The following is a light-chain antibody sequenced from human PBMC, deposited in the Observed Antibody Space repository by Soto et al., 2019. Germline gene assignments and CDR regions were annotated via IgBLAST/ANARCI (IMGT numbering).Light chain of an antibody. V-gene: IGKV1-39*01. CDR1: QSISSY. CDR2: AAS. J-gene: IGKJ3*01. CDR3: QQDLRPPLT. Sequence: DIQMTQSPSSLSASVGDRVTITCRASQSISSYLNWYQQKPGKAPGLLIYAASTLQSGVPSRFSASGSGTDFTLTISSLQPEDFATYYCQQDLRPPLTFGPGTKVEIK.